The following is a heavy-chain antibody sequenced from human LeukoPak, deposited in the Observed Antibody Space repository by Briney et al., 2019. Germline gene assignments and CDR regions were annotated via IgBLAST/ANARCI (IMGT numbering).Heavy chain of an antibody. J-gene: IGHJ4*02. CDR2: IYSGGST. D-gene: IGHD6-6*01. V-gene: IGHV3-66*02. CDR3: ARHSSSSEFDY. Sequence: GGSLRLSCAASGFTVSSNYMSWVRQAPGKRLEWVSVIYSGGSTYYADSVKGRFTISRDNSKNTLYLQMNSLRAEDTAVYYCARHSSSSEFDYWGQGTLVTVSS. CDR1: GFTVSSNY.